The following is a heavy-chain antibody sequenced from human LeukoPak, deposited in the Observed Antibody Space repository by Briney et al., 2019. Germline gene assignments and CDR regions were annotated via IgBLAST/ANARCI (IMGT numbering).Heavy chain of an antibody. V-gene: IGHV3-73*01. J-gene: IGHJ5*02. CDR2: IRRKGKRYAK. CDR3: TRPSFDP. CDR1: GFTFSGSA. Sequence: GGSLRLSCAASGFTFSGSAMQWVGQACGKGGEWGGRIRRKGKRYAKAYAASVKGRFTISRDDSKTTTYLQMNSLETEDTAMYFCTRPSFDPWGQGTLVTVSS.